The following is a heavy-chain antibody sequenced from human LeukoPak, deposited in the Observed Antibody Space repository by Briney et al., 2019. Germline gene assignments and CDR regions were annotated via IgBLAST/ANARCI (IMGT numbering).Heavy chain of an antibody. V-gene: IGHV3-48*01. CDR3: ARVNYYDSSGYDT. D-gene: IGHD3-22*01. Sequence: GGSLRLSCAASGFTFSNYSMNWVRQAPGKGLEWVSYVIRSSSTIYYADSVKGRFTISRDNAKNSLYLQMNSLRAEDTAVYYCARVNYYDSSGYDTWGQGTLVTVSS. J-gene: IGHJ5*02. CDR2: VIRSSSTI. CDR1: GFTFSNYS.